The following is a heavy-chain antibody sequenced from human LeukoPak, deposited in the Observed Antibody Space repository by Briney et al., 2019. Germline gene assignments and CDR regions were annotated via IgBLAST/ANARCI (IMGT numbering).Heavy chain of an antibody. CDR2: ISWNSGSI. V-gene: IGHV3-9*01. CDR1: GFTFDDYA. J-gene: IGHJ4*02. CDR3: AKDRDRCSSTSCYIFDY. Sequence: GGSLRLSCAASGFTFDDYAMHWVRQAPGKGLEWVSGISWNSGSIGYADSVKGRFTISRDNAKNSLYLQMNSLRAEDTALYYCAKDRDRCSSTSCYIFDYWGQGTLVTVSS. D-gene: IGHD2-2*02.